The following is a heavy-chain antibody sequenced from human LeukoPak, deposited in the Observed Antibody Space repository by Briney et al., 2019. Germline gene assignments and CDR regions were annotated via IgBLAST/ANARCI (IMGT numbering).Heavy chain of an antibody. CDR1: GGSISSYY. V-gene: IGHV4-59*01. D-gene: IGHD6-6*01. Sequence: SETLSLTCTVSGGSISSYYWSWIRQPPGKGLEWIGYIYYSGSTNYNPSLKSRVTISVDTSKNQFSLKLSSVTAADTAVYYCAREKLLNWLYPWGQGTLVTVSS. CDR2: IYYSGST. CDR3: AREKLLNWLYP. J-gene: IGHJ5*02.